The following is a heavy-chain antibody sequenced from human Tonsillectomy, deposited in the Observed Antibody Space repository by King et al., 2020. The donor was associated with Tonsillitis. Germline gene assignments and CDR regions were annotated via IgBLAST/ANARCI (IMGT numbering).Heavy chain of an antibody. CDR3: AKVGRDGLIHFHHNYLDV. D-gene: IGHD5-24*01. Sequence: VQLVESGGGLVQPGGSLRLSCAASGFTFSTFAMSWVRQAPGKGLEWVSAICSTGSSTYYADSVKGRFTISRDNSRKTLYLQRNSLRAEDTAVYHWAKVGRDGLIHFHHNYLDVWGEGTTVTVSS. CDR2: ICSTGSST. J-gene: IGHJ6*03. CDR1: GFTFSTFA. V-gene: IGHV3-23*04.